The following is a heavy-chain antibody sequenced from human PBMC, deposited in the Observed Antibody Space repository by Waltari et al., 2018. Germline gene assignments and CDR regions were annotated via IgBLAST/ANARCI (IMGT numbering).Heavy chain of an antibody. CDR1: GGSFSGYY. J-gene: IGHJ4*02. D-gene: IGHD6-19*01. V-gene: IGHV4-34*01. CDR2: INHSGST. Sequence: QVQLQQWGAGLLKPSETLSLTCAVYGGSFSGYYWIWIRQPPGKGLEWIGEINHSGSTNYNPSLKSRVTISVDTSKNQFSLKLSSVTAADTAVYYCARGTGSSGWKRWGQGTLVTVSS. CDR3: ARGTGSSGWKR.